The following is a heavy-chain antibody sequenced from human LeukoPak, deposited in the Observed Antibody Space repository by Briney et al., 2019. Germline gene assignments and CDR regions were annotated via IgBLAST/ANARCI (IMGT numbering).Heavy chain of an antibody. CDR1: GGSISSYY. D-gene: IGHD5-24*01. CDR3: ARASEMATIRRGGFDY. V-gene: IGHV4-59*08. Sequence: SETLSLTCTVSGGSISSYYWSWIRQPPGKGLEWIGYIYYSGSTNYNPSLKSRVTISVDTSKNQFSLKLSSVTAADAAVYYCARASEMATIRRGGFDYWGQGTLVTVSS. CDR2: IYYSGST. J-gene: IGHJ4*02.